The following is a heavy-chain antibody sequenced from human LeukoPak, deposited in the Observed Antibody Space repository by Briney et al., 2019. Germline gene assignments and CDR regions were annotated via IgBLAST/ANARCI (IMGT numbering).Heavy chain of an antibody. CDR2: IYYSGST. D-gene: IGHD6-6*01. Sequence: PSETLSLTCTVSGGSISSHYWSWIRQPPGKGLEWIGYIYYSGSTNYNPPLKSRVTISVDTSKNQFSLKLSSVTAADTAVYYCARALSSIAARPGSYYYYYMDVWGKGTTVTVSS. CDR1: GGSISSHY. CDR3: ARALSSIAARPGSYYYYYMDV. J-gene: IGHJ6*03. V-gene: IGHV4-59*11.